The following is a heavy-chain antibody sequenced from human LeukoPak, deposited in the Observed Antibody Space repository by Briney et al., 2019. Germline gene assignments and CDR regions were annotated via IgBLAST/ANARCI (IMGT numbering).Heavy chain of an antibody. CDR2: ISSSGSTR. CDR1: GFTFSSYG. V-gene: IGHV3-48*04. Sequence: GGTLRLSCAASGFTFSSYGMSWVREAPGKELEWVSYISSSGSTRYYADSVKGRFTISRDNAENSLYLQMNSLRAEDTAVYYCAESGSLRGLLSWFDPWGQGTLVTVSS. CDR3: AESGSLRGLLSWFDP. D-gene: IGHD3-10*01. J-gene: IGHJ5*02.